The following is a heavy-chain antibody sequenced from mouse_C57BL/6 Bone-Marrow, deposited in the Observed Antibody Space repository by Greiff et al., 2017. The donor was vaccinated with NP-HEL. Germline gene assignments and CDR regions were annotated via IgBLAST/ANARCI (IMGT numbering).Heavy chain of an antibody. V-gene: IGHV7-1*01. CDR2: SRNKANDYTT. CDR3: ARANYFYAMDY. J-gene: IGHJ4*01. D-gene: IGHD2-1*01. CDR1: GFTFSDFY. Sequence: EVMLVESGGGLVQSGRSLRLSCATSGFTFSDFYMEWVRQAPGKGLEWIAASRNKANDYTTEYSASVKGRFIVSRDTSQSILYLQMNALRAEDTAIYYCARANYFYAMDYWGQGTSVTVSS.